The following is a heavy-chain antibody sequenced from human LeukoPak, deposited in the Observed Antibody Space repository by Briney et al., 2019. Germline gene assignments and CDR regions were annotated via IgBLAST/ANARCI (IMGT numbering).Heavy chain of an antibody. V-gene: IGHV3-23*01. CDR2: ISGSGGST. D-gene: IGHD3-22*01. CDR1: GFTFITYG. J-gene: IGHJ4*02. CDR3: AKAYDSSGYEDY. Sequence: GGSLRLSCESSGFTFITYGMSWVRQAPGKGLEWVSAISGSGGSTYYADSVKGRFTISRDNSKNTLYLQMNSLRAEDTAVYYCAKAYDSSGYEDYWGQGTLVTVSS.